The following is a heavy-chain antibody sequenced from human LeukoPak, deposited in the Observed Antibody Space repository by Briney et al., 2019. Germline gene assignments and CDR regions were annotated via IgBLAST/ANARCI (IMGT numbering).Heavy chain of an antibody. J-gene: IGHJ4*02. CDR2: ISYDANAK. CDR3: AKGMSRDSYYFDY. V-gene: IGHV3-30*02. CDR1: GFTLSSDG. D-gene: IGHD5-24*01. Sequence: GGSLKLSCATSGFTLSSDGIHWVRQAPGKGLEWVSIISYDANAKHYADSVKGRFLISRDNTKNTVYLEMSSLRPEDTAVYYCAKGMSRDSYYFDYWGQGTLVTVSS.